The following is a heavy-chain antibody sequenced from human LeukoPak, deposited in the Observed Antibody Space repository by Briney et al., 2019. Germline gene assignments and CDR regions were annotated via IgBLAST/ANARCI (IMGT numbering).Heavy chain of an antibody. CDR1: GGSFSDYY. V-gene: IGHV4-34*01. D-gene: IGHD2-2*01. J-gene: IGHJ4*02. CDR3: ARGHCSSASCYLGGRSYFDY. Sequence: SETLSLTCAVYGGSFSDYYWSWIRQPPGKGLEWIGEINHSGSTNYNPSLKSRVTISVDTSKNQFSLRLSSVSAADTAVYYCARGHCSSASCYLGGRSYFDYWGQGTLVTVSS. CDR2: INHSGST.